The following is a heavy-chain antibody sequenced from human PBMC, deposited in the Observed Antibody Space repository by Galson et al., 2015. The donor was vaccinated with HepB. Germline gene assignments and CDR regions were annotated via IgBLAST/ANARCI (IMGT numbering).Heavy chain of an antibody. D-gene: IGHD6-19*01. Sequence: SLRLSCAASGFTFSSYGMHWVRQAPGKGLEWVAVISYDGSNKYYADSVKGRFTISRDNSKNTLYLQMNSLRAEDTAVYYCAKARKYIAVAGTSAFDIWGQGTMVTVSS. CDR2: ISYDGSNK. J-gene: IGHJ3*02. CDR3: AKARKYIAVAGTSAFDI. CDR1: GFTFSSYG. V-gene: IGHV3-30*18.